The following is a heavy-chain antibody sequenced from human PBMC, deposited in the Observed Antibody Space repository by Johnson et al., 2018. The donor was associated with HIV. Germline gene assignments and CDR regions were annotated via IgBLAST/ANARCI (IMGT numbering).Heavy chain of an antibody. CDR1: GFTFISYW. CDR3: ARGGVLRYFDWLFEDAFDI. Sequence: QLVESGGGLVQPGGSLRLSCAASGFTFISYWMSWVRQAPGKGLEWVANIKQDGSEKYYVDSVKGRFTISRDNAKNSLYLQMNSLRAEDTAVYYCARGGVLRYFDWLFEDAFDIWGQGTMVTVSS. J-gene: IGHJ3*02. D-gene: IGHD3-9*01. V-gene: IGHV3-7*01. CDR2: IKQDGSEK.